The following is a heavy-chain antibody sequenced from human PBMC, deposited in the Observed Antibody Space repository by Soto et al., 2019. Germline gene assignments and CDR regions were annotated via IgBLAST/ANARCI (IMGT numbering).Heavy chain of an antibody. D-gene: IGHD6-25*01. V-gene: IGHV1-69*12. Sequence: QVQLVQSGAEVKKPGSSVKVSCKASGGTFSNYALISWVRQAPGQGLEWMGGIIPIDATVNYAQKFQGRITITADESTTTAYMDLGSLRSEDTAVYYCARDLLGIGYTYGDVWGQWTTVTVSS. CDR3: ARDLLGIGYTYGDV. CDR2: IIPIDATV. J-gene: IGHJ6*01. CDR1: GGTFSNYA.